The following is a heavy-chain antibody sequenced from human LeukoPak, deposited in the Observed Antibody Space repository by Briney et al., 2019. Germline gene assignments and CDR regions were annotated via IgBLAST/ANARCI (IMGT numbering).Heavy chain of an antibody. Sequence: GGSLRLSCAASGFTFSSYSMNWVRQAPGKGLEWVSSISSSSSYIYYADSVKGRFTISRDNAKNSLYLQMNSLRAEDTAVYYCARDNWLDNWNDGGGAFDIWGQGTMVTVSS. CDR3: ARDNWLDNWNDGGGAFDI. V-gene: IGHV3-21*01. CDR2: ISSSSSYI. CDR1: GFTFSSYS. D-gene: IGHD1-1*01. J-gene: IGHJ3*02.